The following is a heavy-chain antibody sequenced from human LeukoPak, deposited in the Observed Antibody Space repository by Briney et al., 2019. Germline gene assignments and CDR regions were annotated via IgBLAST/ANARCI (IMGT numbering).Heavy chain of an antibody. Sequence: GGSLRLSCAASGFTFSSYGMHWVRQAPGKGLEWVAFIRYDGSNKYYADSVKGRFTISRDNSKNTLYLQMNSLRAEDTAVYYCAKDQSSSWLFDYWGQGTLVTVSS. CDR1: GFTFSSYG. CDR2: IRYDGSNK. J-gene: IGHJ4*02. D-gene: IGHD6-13*01. V-gene: IGHV3-30*02. CDR3: AKDQSSSWLFDY.